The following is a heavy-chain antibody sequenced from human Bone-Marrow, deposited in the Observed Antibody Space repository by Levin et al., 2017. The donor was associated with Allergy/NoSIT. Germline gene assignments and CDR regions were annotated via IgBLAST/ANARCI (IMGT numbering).Heavy chain of an antibody. CDR2: IKQDGSEK. CDR1: GFTFSSYW. V-gene: IGHV3-7*01. J-gene: IGHJ4*02. Sequence: VASVKVSCAASGFTFSSYWMSWVRQAPGKGLEWVANIKQDGSEKYYVDSVKGRFTISRDNAKNSLYLQMNSLRAEDTAVYYCARTHAWIQLWLSGKFFDYWGQGTLVTVSS. D-gene: IGHD5-18*01. CDR3: ARTHAWIQLWLSGKFFDY.